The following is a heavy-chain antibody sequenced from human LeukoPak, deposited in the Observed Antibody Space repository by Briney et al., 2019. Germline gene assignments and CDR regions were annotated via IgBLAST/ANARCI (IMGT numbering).Heavy chain of an antibody. Sequence: ASVKVSCKASGYTFTSYGISWVRQAPGQGLEWMGWISPYNGNTIYEPKILGRVAMTTDTSRSTVYMELRSLRSDDTAVYYCARSSRGRGLRFLEWTAFDYWGQGSLVTVSS. CDR1: GYTFTSYG. D-gene: IGHD3-3*01. V-gene: IGHV1-18*01. CDR3: ARSSRGRGLRFLEWTAFDY. J-gene: IGHJ4*02. CDR2: ISPYNGNT.